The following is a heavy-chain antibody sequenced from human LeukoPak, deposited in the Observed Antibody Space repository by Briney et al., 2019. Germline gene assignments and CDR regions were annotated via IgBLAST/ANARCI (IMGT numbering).Heavy chain of an antibody. CDR3: AKGSPAILYYCMDV. D-gene: IGHD2-21*01. CDR2: LIATGAGT. J-gene: IGHJ6*03. V-gene: IGHV3-23*01. Sequence: LIATGAGTYYADSVKGRFTISRDNSKNTLYLQMNSLRAEDTAVYYCAKGSPAILYYCMDVWGKGTTVTVSS.